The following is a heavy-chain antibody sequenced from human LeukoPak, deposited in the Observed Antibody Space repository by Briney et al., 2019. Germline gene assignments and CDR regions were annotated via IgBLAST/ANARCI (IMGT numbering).Heavy chain of an antibody. CDR1: GFTISINY. Sequence: GASLGLSCAASGFTISINYMSWVRQPPGKGLEWVSLIYSGGSTYYAASVKGRFTISRDNSKNPLYLQMNSWRAEDAAVYVCARVQRDSRGYYQHDYWGQGTLVTVSS. D-gene: IGHD3-22*01. V-gene: IGHV3-66*01. CDR2: IYSGGST. CDR3: ARVQRDSRGYYQHDY. J-gene: IGHJ4*02.